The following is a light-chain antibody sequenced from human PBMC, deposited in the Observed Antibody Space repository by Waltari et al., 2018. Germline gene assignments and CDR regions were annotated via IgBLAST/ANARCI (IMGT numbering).Light chain of an antibody. CDR2: ATS. Sequence: TLSCRASQTVSSSYLAWYQQKPGQPPRLLIYATSTRATGVPERFSGSGSGTDFTLTISRLEPEDFAVYYCQQFGGSFPCSFGRGTKLDIK. CDR1: QTVSSSY. J-gene: IGKJ2*04. CDR3: QQFGGSFPCS. V-gene: IGKV3-20*01.